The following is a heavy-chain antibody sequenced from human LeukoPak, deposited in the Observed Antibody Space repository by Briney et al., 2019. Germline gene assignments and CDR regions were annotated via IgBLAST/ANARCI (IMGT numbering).Heavy chain of an antibody. Sequence: SETLSLTCTVSGGSISSYYWSWIRQPPGKGLEWIGYIYYSGSTNYNPSLKSRVTISVDTSKNQFSLKLSSVTAEDTAVYYCARGPGSSWYFDYWGQGTLVTVSS. V-gene: IGHV4-59*01. J-gene: IGHJ4*02. D-gene: IGHD6-13*01. CDR3: ARGPGSSWYFDY. CDR2: IYYSGST. CDR1: GGSISSYY.